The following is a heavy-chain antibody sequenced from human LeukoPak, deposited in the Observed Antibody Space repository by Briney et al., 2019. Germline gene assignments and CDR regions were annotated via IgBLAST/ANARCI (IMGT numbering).Heavy chain of an antibody. V-gene: IGHV1-8*01. J-gene: IGHJ4*02. D-gene: IGHD2-2*01. CDR2: MNPKSGNT. Sequence: ASVKVSCKASGYTFTSYDINWVREAPGQGPEWMGRMNPKSGNTDYAQKFQGRVTITRNTPISTVYMELRSLRSEDTAVYYCARSYCSSTSCYSPDYWGEGTLVTVSS. CDR1: GYTFTSYD. CDR3: ARSYCSSTSCYSPDY.